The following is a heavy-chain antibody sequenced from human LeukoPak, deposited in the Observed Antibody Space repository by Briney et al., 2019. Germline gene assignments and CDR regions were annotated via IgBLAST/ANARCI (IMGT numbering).Heavy chain of an antibody. Sequence: GRSLRLSCAASGFTFDDYAMHWVRQAPGRGLEWVSGISWNSGSIGYADSVKGRFTISRDNAKNSLYLQMNSLRAEDTALYYCAKDSLRYCSSTSCYQFDYWGQGTLATVSS. CDR1: GFTFDDYA. CDR2: ISWNSGSI. CDR3: AKDSLRYCSSTSCYQFDY. D-gene: IGHD2-2*01. J-gene: IGHJ4*02. V-gene: IGHV3-9*01.